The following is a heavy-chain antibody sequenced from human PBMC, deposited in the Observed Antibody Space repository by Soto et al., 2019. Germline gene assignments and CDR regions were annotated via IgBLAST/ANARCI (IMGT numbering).Heavy chain of an antibody. J-gene: IGHJ4*02. V-gene: IGHV3-48*02. CDR1: GFTFSSYS. CDR3: ARERGSGYSSSYFDY. D-gene: IGHD6-13*01. CDR2: ISSSSSTI. Sequence: PGGSLRLSCAASGFTFSSYSMNWVRQAPGKGLEWVSYISSSSSTIYYADSVKGRFTISRDNDKNSLYLQMNSLRDEDTAVYYCARERGSGYSSSYFDYWGQGTLVTVSS.